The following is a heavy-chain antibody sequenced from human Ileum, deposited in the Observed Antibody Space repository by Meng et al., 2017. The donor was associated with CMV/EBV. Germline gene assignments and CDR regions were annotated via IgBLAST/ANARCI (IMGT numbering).Heavy chain of an antibody. Sequence: VQLQESGPGLVKPSETLSLTCTVSGGSISGYYWSWIRQPATKGLEWIGHVYSSGSTDYNPSLQSRVTMSVDTSKNQFSLKLSSVTAADTAVYYCARGSSSWAFDYWGQGTLVTVSS. D-gene: IGHD2-2*01. CDR3: ARGSSSWAFDY. V-gene: IGHV4-4*07. CDR2: VYSSGST. J-gene: IGHJ4*02. CDR1: GGSISGYY.